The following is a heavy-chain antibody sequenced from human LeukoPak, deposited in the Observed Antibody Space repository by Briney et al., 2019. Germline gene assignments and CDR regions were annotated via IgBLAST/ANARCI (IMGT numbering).Heavy chain of an antibody. CDR2: IYTSGST. V-gene: IGHV4-4*07. J-gene: IGHJ4*02. CDR1: GGSISSYY. CDR3: ARDRFDYYGSGSYYRRGGVYYFDY. D-gene: IGHD3-10*01. Sequence: PETLSLTCTVSGGSISSYYWSWIRQPAGKGLEWIGRIYTSGSTNYNPSLKSRVTMSVDTSKNQFSLKLSSVTAADTAVYYCARDRFDYYGSGSYYRRGGVYYFDYWGQGTLVTVSS.